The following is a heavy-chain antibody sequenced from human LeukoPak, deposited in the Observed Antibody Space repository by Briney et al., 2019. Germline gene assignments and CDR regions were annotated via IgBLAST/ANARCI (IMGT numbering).Heavy chain of an antibody. V-gene: IGHV3-33*01. Sequence: PGGSLRLSCAASGFTFSSYVMHWVRQAPGKGLGWVAVIWYDGSNKYYADSVKGRFTISRDNSKNTLYLQMNSLRAEDTAVYYCARGRRNMDVWGKGTTATVSS. CDR1: GFTFSSYV. J-gene: IGHJ6*03. CDR3: ARGRRNMDV. CDR2: IWYDGSNK.